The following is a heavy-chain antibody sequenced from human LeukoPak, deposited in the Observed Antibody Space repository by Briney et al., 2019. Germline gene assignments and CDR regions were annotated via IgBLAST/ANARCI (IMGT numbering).Heavy chain of an antibody. V-gene: IGHV3-74*01. CDR3: VSFYETY. Sequence: PGGSLRLSCAASGFTFSNHWMHWVRQVPGKGLVWVSHINSDGSWTSYADSVKGRFTISKDNAKNTVYLQMNSLRAEDAAVYYCVSFYETYWGRGTLVTVSS. J-gene: IGHJ4*02. CDR2: INSDGSWT. CDR1: GFTFSNHW. D-gene: IGHD2/OR15-2a*01.